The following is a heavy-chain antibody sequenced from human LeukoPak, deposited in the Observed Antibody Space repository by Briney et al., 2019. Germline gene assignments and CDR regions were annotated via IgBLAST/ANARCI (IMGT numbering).Heavy chain of an antibody. CDR3: AKDLYYYDSSGYYPLFDS. V-gene: IGHV3-23*01. Sequence: PGGSLRLSCAASGFTFSSYAMSWVRQAPGKGLEWVSAISGSGGSTYYADSVKGRFTISRDNSKNTLYLQMNSLRAEDTAVYYCAKDLYYYDSSGYYPLFDSWGQGTLVTVSS. CDR2: ISGSGGST. D-gene: IGHD3-22*01. CDR1: GFTFSSYA. J-gene: IGHJ4*02.